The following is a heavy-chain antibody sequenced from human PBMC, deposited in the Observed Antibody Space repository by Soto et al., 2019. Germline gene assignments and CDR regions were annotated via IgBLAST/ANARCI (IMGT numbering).Heavy chain of an antibody. CDR2: IIPIFGTA. Sequence: SVKVSCKASGGTFSSYAISWVRQAPGQGLEWMGGIIPIFGTANYAQKFQGRVTITADESTSTAYMELSSLRSEDTAVYYCARDESGYNGPNYWGQGTLVTVSS. D-gene: IGHD5-12*01. J-gene: IGHJ4*02. CDR1: GGTFSSYA. V-gene: IGHV1-69*13. CDR3: ARDESGYNGPNY.